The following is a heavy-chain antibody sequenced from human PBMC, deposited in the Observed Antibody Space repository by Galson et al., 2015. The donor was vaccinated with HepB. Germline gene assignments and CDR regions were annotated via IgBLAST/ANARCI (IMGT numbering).Heavy chain of an antibody. J-gene: IGHJ5*02. Sequence: QSGAEVKKPGESLKISCKGSGYSFTSYWIGWVRQMPGKGLEWMGIIYPGDSDTRYSPSFQGQVTISADKSISTAYLQWSSLKASDTAMYYCARLETVVGAVEGQDWFDPWGQGTLVTVSS. CDR3: ARLETVVGAVEGQDWFDP. CDR2: IYPGDSDT. V-gene: IGHV5-51*01. CDR1: GYSFTSYW. D-gene: IGHD3-16*01.